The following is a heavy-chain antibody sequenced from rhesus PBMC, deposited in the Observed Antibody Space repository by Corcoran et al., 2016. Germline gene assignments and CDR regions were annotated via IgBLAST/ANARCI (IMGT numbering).Heavy chain of an antibody. D-gene: IGHD2-21*01. V-gene: IGHV4S10*01. CDR3: ARRGCTGSDCYVSAFDF. J-gene: IGHJ3*01. CDR1: GGSISAIYW. Sequence: QVQLQESGPGVVKPSETLSLTCSVSGGSISAIYWWTCLRPPPRMGLAWIGYIYGSSTSNNYNPSLKSRVTSSKDTSKNQFSLKRTSGTAADTAVDYCARRGCTGSDCYVSAFDFWGQGLRVTVSS. CDR2: IYGSSTSN.